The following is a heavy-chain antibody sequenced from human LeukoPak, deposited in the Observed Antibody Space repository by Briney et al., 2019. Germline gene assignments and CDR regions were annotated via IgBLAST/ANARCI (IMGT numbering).Heavy chain of an antibody. CDR2: IRSNAYGGTT. CDR3: TRRDYDSSGYYAYTLGY. CDR1: GFTFGDYA. Sequence: GGSLRLSCTASGFTFGDYAMSWVRQAPGKGLEWVGFIRSNAYGGTTEYAAYVKGRFTISRDDSKSIAYLQMNSLKTEDTAVYYCTRRDYDSSGYYAYTLGYWGQRTLVTVSS. D-gene: IGHD3-22*01. J-gene: IGHJ4*02. V-gene: IGHV3-49*04.